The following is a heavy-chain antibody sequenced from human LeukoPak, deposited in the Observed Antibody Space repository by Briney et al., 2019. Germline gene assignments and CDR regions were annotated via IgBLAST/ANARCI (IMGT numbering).Heavy chain of an antibody. CDR3: AKEFRLYDSSGYYPFSPDY. V-gene: IGHV3-23*01. Sequence: GGSLRLSCAASGFTFRVYAMTWVRQAPGKGLEWVSSISGSGSSTYSADSVKGRFTISRDNSKNTLYLQMNSLRAEDTAVYYCAKEFRLYDSSGYYPFSPDYWGQGTLVTVSS. D-gene: IGHD3-22*01. CDR1: GFTFRVYA. CDR2: ISGSGSST. J-gene: IGHJ4*02.